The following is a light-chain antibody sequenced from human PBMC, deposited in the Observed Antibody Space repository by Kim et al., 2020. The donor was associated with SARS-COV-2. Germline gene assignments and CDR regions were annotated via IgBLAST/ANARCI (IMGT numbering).Light chain of an antibody. Sequence: PGERATLSCRASQSISSIYLAWYQQKPGQAPRLLIYGASSRATGISDRFSGSGSGTDFTLTISRLEPEDFAVYYCQQYGSSPPWTFGQGTKVDIK. CDR2: GAS. CDR1: QSISSIY. V-gene: IGKV3-20*01. CDR3: QQYGSSPPWT. J-gene: IGKJ1*01.